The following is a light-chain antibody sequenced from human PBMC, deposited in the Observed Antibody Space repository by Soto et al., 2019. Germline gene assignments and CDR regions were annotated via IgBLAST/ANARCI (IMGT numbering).Light chain of an antibody. CDR1: QSISNW. J-gene: IGKJ2*01. V-gene: IGKV1-5*01. CDR3: QQYDTYSRT. CDR2: DAS. Sequence: DIQMTQSPSTLSASVGDRVTIPCRASQSISNWLAWYQQRPGKAPKLLIYDASSLQSGVPSRFSGGRSGTEFTLTISSLQADDFATYYCQQYDTYSRTFGQGTQREIK.